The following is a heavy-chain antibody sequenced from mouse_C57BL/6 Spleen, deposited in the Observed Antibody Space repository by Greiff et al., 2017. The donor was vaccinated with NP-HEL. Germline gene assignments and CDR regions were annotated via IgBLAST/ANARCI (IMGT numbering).Heavy chain of an antibody. CDR3: ARVNDGYYDYLDY. Sequence: VQLQQSGAELVRPGTSVKMSCKASGYTFTNYWIGWAKQRPGHGLEWIGDIYPGGGYTNYNEKFKGKATLAADKSSSTAYMQVSSLTSEDSAIYYCARVNDGYYDYLDYWGQGTTLTVSS. J-gene: IGHJ2*01. CDR2: IYPGGGYT. V-gene: IGHV1-63*01. CDR1: GYTFTNYW. D-gene: IGHD2-3*01.